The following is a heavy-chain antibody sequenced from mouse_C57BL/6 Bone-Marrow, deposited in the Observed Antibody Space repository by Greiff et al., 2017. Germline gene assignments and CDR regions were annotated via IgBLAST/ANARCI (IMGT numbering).Heavy chain of an antibody. CDR1: GFNIKDDY. CDR2: IDPENGDT. J-gene: IGHJ2*01. Sequence: VQLQQSGAELVRPGASVKLSCTASGFNIKDDYMHWVKQRPEQGLEWIGWIDPENGDTEYASKFQGKATITADTSSNTAYLQHSSLTSEDTAVYYSTTEGVTTVLDYWGQGTTLTVSS. CDR3: TTEGVTTVLDY. D-gene: IGHD1-1*01. V-gene: IGHV14-4*01.